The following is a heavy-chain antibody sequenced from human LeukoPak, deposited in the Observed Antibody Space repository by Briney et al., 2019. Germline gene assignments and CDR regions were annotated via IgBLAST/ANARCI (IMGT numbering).Heavy chain of an antibody. J-gene: IGHJ3*02. Sequence: MPSETLSLTCTVSGGSISSYYWSWIRQPAGKGLEWIGRTYTSGSTNYNPSLKSRVTMSVDTSKNQFSLKLSSVTAADTAVYYCARLRSLVVPAAPTIDAFDIWGQGTMVTVSS. CDR2: TYTSGST. V-gene: IGHV4-4*07. CDR1: GGSISSYY. D-gene: IGHD2-2*01. CDR3: ARLRSLVVPAAPTIDAFDI.